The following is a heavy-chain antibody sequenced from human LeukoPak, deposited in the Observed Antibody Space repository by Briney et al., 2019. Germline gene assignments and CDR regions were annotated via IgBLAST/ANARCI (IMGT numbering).Heavy chain of an antibody. CDR1: GYTFGSDD. CDR3: ARDLRYFDY. V-gene: IGHV1-18*01. CDR2: ISAYNGNT. J-gene: IGHJ4*02. Sequence: ASVKVSCKASGYTFGSDDINWVRQAPGQGLEWMGWISAYNGNTNYAQKLQGRVTMTTDTSTSTAYMELRSLRSDDTAVYYCARDLRYFDYWGQGTLVTVSS. D-gene: IGHD3-16*01.